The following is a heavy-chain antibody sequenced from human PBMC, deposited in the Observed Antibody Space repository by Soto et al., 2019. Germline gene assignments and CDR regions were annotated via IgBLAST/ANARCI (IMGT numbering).Heavy chain of an antibody. D-gene: IGHD3-16*01. CDR2: ISATGGST. CDR1: GFTFEIFS. CDR3: AKSLGDSWQKSGFDM. Sequence: EVQLLESGGDLVQPGGSLRLSCVASGFTFEIFSMSWVRQAPGKGLQWVSGISATGGSTHYADSVKGRFTISRDNSRKTLYLHLNSLRSEDTATYYCAKSLGDSWQKSGFDMWGQGTMVTV. J-gene: IGHJ3*02. V-gene: IGHV3-23*01.